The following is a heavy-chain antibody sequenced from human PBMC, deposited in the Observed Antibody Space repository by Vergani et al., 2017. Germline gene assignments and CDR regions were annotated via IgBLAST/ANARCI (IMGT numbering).Heavy chain of an antibody. Sequence: QVQLVQSGAEVKKPGASVKVSCKASGYTFTGYYMHWVRQAPGQGLEWMGWINPNSGGTNYAQKFQGRVTMTRDTSISTAYMELSRLRSDDTAVYYCARVKFRDGYNKPTGALGFDYWGQGTLVTVSS. CDR3: ARVKFRDGYNKPTGALGFDY. CDR1: GYTFTGYY. CDR2: INPNSGGT. D-gene: IGHD5-24*01. V-gene: IGHV1-2*02. J-gene: IGHJ4*02.